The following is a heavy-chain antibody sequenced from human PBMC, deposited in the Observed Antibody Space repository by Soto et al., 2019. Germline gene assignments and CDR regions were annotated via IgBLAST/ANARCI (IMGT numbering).Heavy chain of an antibody. D-gene: IGHD2-2*01. CDR1: GGSISSSNW. J-gene: IGHJ4*02. CDR3: ARGRGVVVPAANDY. Sequence: PSETLSLTCAVSGGSISSSNWWSWVRQPPGKGLEWIGEIYHSGSTNYNPSLKRRVTISVDTSKNQFSLKLSSVTAADTAVYYCARGRGVVVPAANDYWGQGTLVTVSS. V-gene: IGHV4-4*02. CDR2: IYHSGST.